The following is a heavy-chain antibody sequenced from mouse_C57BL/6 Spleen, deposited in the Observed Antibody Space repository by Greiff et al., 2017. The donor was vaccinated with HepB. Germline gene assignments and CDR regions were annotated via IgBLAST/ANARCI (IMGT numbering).Heavy chain of an antibody. CDR1: GYSFTGYY. J-gene: IGHJ1*03. CDR2: INPSTGGT. V-gene: IGHV1-42*01. CDR3: ARLGDYGYFDV. Sequence: EVQLQQSGPELVKPGASVKISCKASGYSFTGYYMNWVKQSPEKSLEWIGEINPSTGGTTYNQKFKAKATLTVDKSSSTAYMQLKSLTSEDSAVYYCARLGDYGYFDVWGTGTTVTVSS. D-gene: IGHD4-1*01.